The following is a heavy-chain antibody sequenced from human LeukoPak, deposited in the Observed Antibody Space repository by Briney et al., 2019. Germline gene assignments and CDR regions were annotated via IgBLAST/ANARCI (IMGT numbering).Heavy chain of an antibody. Sequence: SETLSLTCDVSGVSINTCCYYWTWLRQPPGKGLEWFGYKYYSGSTRYNSSLRSRLTISLDTSKNQFSLRLTSLTAADTAVYYCARGRSYGFDFDSWGPGTLVIVSS. CDR3: ARGRSYGFDFDS. D-gene: IGHD5-18*01. CDR2: KYYSGST. J-gene: IGHJ4*02. V-gene: IGHV4-61*01. CDR1: GVSINTCCYY.